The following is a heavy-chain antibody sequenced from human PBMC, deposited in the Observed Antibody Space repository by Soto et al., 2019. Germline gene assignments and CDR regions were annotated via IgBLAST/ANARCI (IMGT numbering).Heavy chain of an antibody. CDR3: ARVCGGDCHNGMDV. J-gene: IGHJ6*02. V-gene: IGHV4-31*03. Sequence: QVQLQEPGPGLVKPSQTLSLTCTVSGGSISSGGYYWSWIRQHPGKGLEWIGYIYYSGSTYYNPSLKIRVSISVDTSKNQLSLKLSSMTAADTAVYYCARVCGGDCHNGMDVWGQGTPVTVS. D-gene: IGHD2-21*02. CDR1: GGSISSGGYY. CDR2: IYYSGST.